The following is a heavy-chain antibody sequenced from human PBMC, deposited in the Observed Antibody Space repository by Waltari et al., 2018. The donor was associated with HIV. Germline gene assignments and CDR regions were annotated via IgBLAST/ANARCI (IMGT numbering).Heavy chain of an antibody. CDR2: INQDGSEK. V-gene: IGHV3-7*01. CDR1: GFTFRSYW. D-gene: IGHD3-9*01. CDR3: ARDVTAVRYPDY. J-gene: IGHJ4*02. Sequence: EVQLVESGGGLVQPGGSLRLSCAASGFTFRSYWMSWVRQAPGKGLEWVANINQDGSEKYYVDSVKGRFTVSRDNAKSSLYVQMNSLRVEDSDLYYCARDVTAVRYPDYWGQGTLVTVSS.